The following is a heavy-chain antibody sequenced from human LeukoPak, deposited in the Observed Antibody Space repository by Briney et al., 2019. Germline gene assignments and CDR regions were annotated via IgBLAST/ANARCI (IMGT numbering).Heavy chain of an antibody. V-gene: IGHV4-39*07. CDR1: GGSINSSTFY. D-gene: IGHD4-17*01. Sequence: NPSETLSLTCTVSGGSINSSTFYWGWIRQPPGKGLEWIGSMYYSGSTYYNPSLKSRVTISLDTSKNQFSLKLSSVTAADTAVYYCARGDYGDYLPWFDPWGQGTLVTVSS. CDR3: ARGDYGDYLPWFDP. CDR2: MYYSGST. J-gene: IGHJ5*02.